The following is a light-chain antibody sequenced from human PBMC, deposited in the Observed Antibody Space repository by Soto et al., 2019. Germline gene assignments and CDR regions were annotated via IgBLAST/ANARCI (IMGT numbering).Light chain of an antibody. CDR3: SSYAGGHNLV. CDR1: SSDVGAYDY. J-gene: IGLJ3*02. Sequence: QSVLTQPPSASGSPGQSVTISCTGLSSDVGAYDYVSWYQQHPGKAPKLLIYGVSKRPSGVPRRFSGSKSGNTASLNVSGLRAEDEAEYHCSSYAGGHNLVFGGGTKVTVL. V-gene: IGLV2-8*01. CDR2: GVS.